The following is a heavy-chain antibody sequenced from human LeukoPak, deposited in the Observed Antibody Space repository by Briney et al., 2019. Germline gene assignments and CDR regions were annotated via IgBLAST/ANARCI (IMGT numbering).Heavy chain of an antibody. Sequence: SETLSLTCTVSGGSISSYYWSRIREPAGKGLEWSGRIYTSGSTNYNPSLKSRVTMSVDTSKNQFSLKLSSVTAADTAVYYCARDRSGYDDAFDIWGQGTMVTVSS. CDR1: GGSISSYY. D-gene: IGHD5-12*01. J-gene: IGHJ3*02. V-gene: IGHV4-4*07. CDR3: ARDRSGYDDAFDI. CDR2: IYTSGST.